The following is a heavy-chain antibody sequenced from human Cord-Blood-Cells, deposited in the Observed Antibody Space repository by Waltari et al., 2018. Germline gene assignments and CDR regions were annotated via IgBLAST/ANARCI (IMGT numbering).Heavy chain of an antibody. CDR2: IYSGGST. Sequence: EVQLVASGGGLIQPGGSLRLSCAASGFTVSSNYMSWVTQAPGKGLEWVSVIYSGGSTYYADSVKGRFTISRDNSKNTLYLQMNSLRAEDTAVYYCARGGDYDFWSGYSRYWGQGTLVTVSS. CDR1: GFTVSSNY. CDR3: ARGGDYDFWSGYSRY. D-gene: IGHD3-3*01. J-gene: IGHJ4*02. V-gene: IGHV3-53*01.